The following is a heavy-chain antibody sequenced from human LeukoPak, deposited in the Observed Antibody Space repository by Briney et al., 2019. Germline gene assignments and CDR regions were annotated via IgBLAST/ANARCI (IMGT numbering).Heavy chain of an antibody. V-gene: IGHV1-18*01. Sequence: ASVTVSCKASGYTFTTYGITWVRQAPGQGLEWMGWISGKNGNTNSAQKLQGRVALNTDTSTSTAYMELRNLRSDDTAVYYCARDYCSGDSCYFDYWGQGTLVTASS. CDR3: ARDYCSGDSCYFDY. CDR1: GYTFTTYG. J-gene: IGHJ4*02. CDR2: ISGKNGNT. D-gene: IGHD2-15*01.